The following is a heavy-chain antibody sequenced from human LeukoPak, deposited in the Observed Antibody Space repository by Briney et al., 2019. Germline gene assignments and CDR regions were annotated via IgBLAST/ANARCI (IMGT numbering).Heavy chain of an antibody. CDR3: ARGQYYYGSGSPMAHFDY. D-gene: IGHD3-10*01. Sequence: SQTLSLTCAISGDSVSSNSAAWNWIRQSPSRGLEWLGRTYYRSKWYNDYAVSVKSRITINPDTSKNQFSLQLNSVTPEDTAVYYCARGQYYYGSGSPMAHFDYWGQGTLVTVSS. V-gene: IGHV6-1*01. CDR2: TYYRSKWYN. CDR1: GDSVSSNSAA. J-gene: IGHJ4*02.